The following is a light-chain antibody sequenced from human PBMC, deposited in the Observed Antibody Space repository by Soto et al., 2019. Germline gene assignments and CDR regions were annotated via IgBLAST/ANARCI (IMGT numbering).Light chain of an antibody. CDR3: QQYATSPWT. J-gene: IGKJ1*01. V-gene: IGKV3-20*01. Sequence: SVLTHSPSTLSLSPGERATLSCRASQSVIRNYLAWYQQKPGQAPRLLMYGASSRATGIPDRFSGSGSGTDFTLTISRLEPDDSAVYYCQQYATSPWTFGQGTKVAIK. CDR2: GAS. CDR1: QSVIRNY.